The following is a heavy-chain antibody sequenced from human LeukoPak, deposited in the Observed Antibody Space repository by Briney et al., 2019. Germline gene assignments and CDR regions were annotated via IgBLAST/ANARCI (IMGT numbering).Heavy chain of an antibody. CDR2: ISGSGGST. D-gene: IGHD3-3*01. J-gene: IGHJ4*02. V-gene: IGHV3-23*01. CDR1: GGSFSGYY. CDR3: AKELKDYDFWSGYFNPLDC. Sequence: ETLSLTCAVYGGSFSGYYWSWVRQPPGKGLEWVSAISGSGGSTYYADSVKGRFTISRDNSKNTLYLQMNSLRAEDTAVYYCAKELKDYDFWSGYFNPLDCWGQGTLVTVSS.